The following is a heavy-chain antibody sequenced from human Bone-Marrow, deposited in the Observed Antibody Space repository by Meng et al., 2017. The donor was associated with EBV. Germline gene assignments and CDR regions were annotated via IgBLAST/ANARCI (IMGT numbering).Heavy chain of an antibody. D-gene: IGHD3-22*01. CDR3: ARDPSTYYYDSSGYFY. Sequence: QVQLVQFGAEVKKPVASVKVSCKASGYTFTSYGISWVRQAPGQGLEWMGWISAYNGNTNYAQKLQGRVTMTTDTSTSTAYMELRSLRFDDTAVYYCARDPSTYYYDSSGYFYWGQGTLVTVSS. CDR1: GYTFTSYG. V-gene: IGHV1-18*01. CDR2: ISAYNGNT. J-gene: IGHJ4*02.